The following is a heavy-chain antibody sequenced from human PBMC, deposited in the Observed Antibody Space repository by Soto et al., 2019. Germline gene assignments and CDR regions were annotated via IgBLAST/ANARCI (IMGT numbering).Heavy chain of an antibody. CDR3: ARARAAAGGLCDY. CDR1: GYKFTSYW. CDR2: IYAGDSDT. D-gene: IGHD6-13*01. J-gene: IGHJ4*02. Sequence: GEXLKISCKASGYKFTSYWIALVRAMPGKGLEWMGIIYAGDSDTKYSPSLQGQVTMSVDKSINTAYLQWRSVKASDTAMYYCARARAAAGGLCDYWGQGTLVTVSS. V-gene: IGHV5-51*01.